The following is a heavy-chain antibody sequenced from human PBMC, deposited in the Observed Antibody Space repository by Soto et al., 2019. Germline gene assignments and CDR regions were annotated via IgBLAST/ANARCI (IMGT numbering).Heavy chain of an antibody. V-gene: IGHV3-30-3*01. Sequence: HPGGSLRLSCAASGFTFSSYAMHWVRQAPGKGLEWVAGISYDGTNKYYADSVKGRFIISRDNAKNSLYLQMNSLRAEDTALYYCAKDMRPWIQLWNDAFDIWGQGTMVTVSS. J-gene: IGHJ3*02. D-gene: IGHD5-18*01. CDR2: ISYDGTNK. CDR1: GFTFSSYA. CDR3: AKDMRPWIQLWNDAFDI.